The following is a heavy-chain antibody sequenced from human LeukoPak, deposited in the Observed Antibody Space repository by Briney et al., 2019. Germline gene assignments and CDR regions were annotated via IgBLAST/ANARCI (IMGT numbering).Heavy chain of an antibody. Sequence: SETLSLTCTVSGGSISSYYWSWIRQPPGKGLEWIGYIYYSGSTNYNPSLKSRVTISVDTSKNQFSLKLSSVTAADTAVYYCARHKYSGYDSIFDYWGQGTLVTVSS. V-gene: IGHV4-59*08. J-gene: IGHJ4*02. CDR3: ARHKYSGYDSIFDY. CDR1: GGSISSYY. CDR2: IYYSGST. D-gene: IGHD5-12*01.